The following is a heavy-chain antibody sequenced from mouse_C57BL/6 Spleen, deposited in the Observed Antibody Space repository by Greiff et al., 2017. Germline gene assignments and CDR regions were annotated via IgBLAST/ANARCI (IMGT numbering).Heavy chain of an antibody. CDR3: ARDRSYDGYPGLAY. J-gene: IGHJ3*01. CDR1: GYSFTSGYY. D-gene: IGHD2-3*01. Sequence: EVKLQESGPGLVKPSQSLSLTCTVTGYSFTSGYYWYWIRQFPGNKLEWMGYISYDGSNNYNPSLKNLTSLTRDTSKNQVFLKLNAVTTEDTATYDGARDRSYDGYPGLAYWGQGTLVTVSA. V-gene: IGHV3-6*01. CDR2: ISYDGSN.